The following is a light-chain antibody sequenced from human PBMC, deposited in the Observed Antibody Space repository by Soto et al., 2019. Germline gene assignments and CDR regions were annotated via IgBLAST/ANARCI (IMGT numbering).Light chain of an antibody. CDR1: QSRSSN. J-gene: IGKJ1*01. V-gene: IGKV3-15*01. CDR2: GAS. Sequence: MTESLSSLSASVGDGVHLSCMASQSRSSNLDWYQQNPGKAPRLLIYGASTWPSGVPARFSGSGSGTDFTLTISSLQPEDFAVYYCQQYNNSPRSFGQGTKVDIK. CDR3: QQYNNSPRS.